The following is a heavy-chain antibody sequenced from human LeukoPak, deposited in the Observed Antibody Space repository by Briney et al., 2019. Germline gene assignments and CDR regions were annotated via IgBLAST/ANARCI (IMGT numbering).Heavy chain of an antibody. CDR2: ISGSGGVT. CDR1: GFTFSTSV. Sequence: PGGSLRLSCAASGFTFSTSVMSWVRQAPGKGLEWVSGISGSGGVTNYAESVKGRFTISRDNSQNTLYLQMNSLRAEDTAVYYCAREGYYFDSSGSYYFDYWGQGTLVTVSS. J-gene: IGHJ4*02. CDR3: AREGYYFDSSGSYYFDY. D-gene: IGHD3-22*01. V-gene: IGHV3-23*01.